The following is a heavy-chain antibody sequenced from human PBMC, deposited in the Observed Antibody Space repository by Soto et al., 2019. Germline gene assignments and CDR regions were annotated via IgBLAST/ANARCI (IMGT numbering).Heavy chain of an antibody. CDR3: SRCNSWYRPSYGTHV. J-gene: IGHJ6*02. D-gene: IGHD6-13*01. V-gene: IGHV5-51*01. CDR1: GNSFASYW. CDR2: IYPGDSDT. Sequence: EESLMISGYHYGNSFASYWIGCLLQMPGKGLEWMGIIYPGDSDTRYSPSFQGQVTISADKSISTVYLQWSSLKASDTARYYWSRCNSWYRPSYGTHVWGQGTTVTVAS.